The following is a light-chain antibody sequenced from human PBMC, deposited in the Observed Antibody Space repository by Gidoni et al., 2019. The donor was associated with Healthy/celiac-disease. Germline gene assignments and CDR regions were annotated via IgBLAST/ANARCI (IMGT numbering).Light chain of an antibody. CDR1: QSVSSSY. CDR3: QQYGSSPRT. V-gene: IGKV3-20*01. J-gene: IGKJ2*01. Sequence: EIVLTHSPGTLSLSPGERATLSCRASQSVSSSYLAWYQQKPGQAPRLLIYGASSRATGIPDRFRGSGSGTDFTLTISRLEPEDFAVYYCQQYGSSPRTFGQXTKLEIK. CDR2: GAS.